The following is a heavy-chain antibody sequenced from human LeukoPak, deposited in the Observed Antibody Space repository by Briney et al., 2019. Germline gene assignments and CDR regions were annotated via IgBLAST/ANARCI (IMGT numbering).Heavy chain of an antibody. J-gene: IGHJ4*02. CDR3: ARDATYYYDSSGYYPGIDY. Sequence: SETLSLTCTVSGGSISSGDYYWSWIRQPPGKGLEWIGYIYYSGSTYYNPSLKSRVTMSVDTSKNQFSLKLSSVTAADTAVYYCARDATYYYDSSGYYPGIDYWGQGTLVTVSS. D-gene: IGHD3-22*01. CDR2: IYYSGST. V-gene: IGHV4-30-4*01. CDR1: GGSISSGDYY.